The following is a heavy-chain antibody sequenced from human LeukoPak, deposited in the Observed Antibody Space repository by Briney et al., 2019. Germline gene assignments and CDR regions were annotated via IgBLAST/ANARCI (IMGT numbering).Heavy chain of an antibody. CDR2: IYYSGTT. Sequence: PSETLSLTCTVSGGSISSSSYYWGWIRQPPGKGLEWIANIYYSGTTYYNPSLESRVTISVDTSKNQFSLKVNSVTAADTAVYYCARGDHSSGWYFSSGYDYWGQGTPVTVSS. V-gene: IGHV4-39*01. CDR1: GGSISSSSYY. CDR3: ARGDHSSGWYFSSGYDY. D-gene: IGHD6-19*01. J-gene: IGHJ4*02.